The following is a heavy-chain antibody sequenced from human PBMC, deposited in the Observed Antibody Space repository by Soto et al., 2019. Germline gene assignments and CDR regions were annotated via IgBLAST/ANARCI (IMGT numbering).Heavy chain of an antibody. CDR3: ARDCSGGSCYQGNDY. CDR1: GYTFTSYG. V-gene: IGHV1-18*01. J-gene: IGHJ4*02. CDR2: ISAYNGNT. Sequence: ASVKVSCKASGYTFTSYGISWVRQAPGKGIEWMGWISAYNGNTNYAQKLQGRVTMTTDTCTSTAYMELRSLRSDDTAVYYCARDCSGGSCYQGNDYWGQGTLVTVSS. D-gene: IGHD2-15*01.